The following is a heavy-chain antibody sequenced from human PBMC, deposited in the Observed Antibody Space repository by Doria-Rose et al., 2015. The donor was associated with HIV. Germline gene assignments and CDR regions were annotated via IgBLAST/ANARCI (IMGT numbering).Heavy chain of an antibody. Sequence: QVTLKESGPALVKPTETLTLTCTVSGVSLSSPGMGVSWIRQPPGKALEWLANILSDDERSYTTSLKSRITISRGTSKSQVVLTMTDMDPVDTATYYCARIKSSRWYHKYYFDFWGQGTMGIVSA. J-gene: IGHJ4*02. CDR1: GVSLSSPGMG. CDR2: ILSDDER. CDR3: ARIKSSRWYHKYYFDF. D-gene: IGHD6-13*01. V-gene: IGHV2-26*01.